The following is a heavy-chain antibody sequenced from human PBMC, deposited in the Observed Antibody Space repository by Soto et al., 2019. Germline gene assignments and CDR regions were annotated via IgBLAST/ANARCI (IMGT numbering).Heavy chain of an antibody. J-gene: IGHJ6*03. CDR2: TYYRSRWYN. CDR3: AGTPDRHCLYMDV. D-gene: IGHD1-7*01. Sequence: SQTLSLTCVISGDSVSSNSAAWNWIRLSPSRGLEWLARTYYRSRWYNDYAVSVRSRITVNPDTSKNQFSLQLTSVTPEDTAVVYCAGTPDRHCLYMDVWGKGTTVTVSS. V-gene: IGHV6-1*01. CDR1: GDSVSSNSAA.